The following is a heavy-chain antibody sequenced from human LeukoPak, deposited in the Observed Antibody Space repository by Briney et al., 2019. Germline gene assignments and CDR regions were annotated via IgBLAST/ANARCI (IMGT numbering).Heavy chain of an antibody. Sequence: PSETLSLTCTVSGGSISSYYWSWIRQPPGKGLEWIGYIYYSGSTNYNPSLKSRVTISVDTSKNQFSLKLSSATAADTAVYYCARGRGYSYGVDYWGQGTLVTVSS. CDR3: ARGRGYSYGVDY. CDR1: GGSISSYY. CDR2: IYYSGST. J-gene: IGHJ4*02. V-gene: IGHV4-59*01. D-gene: IGHD5-18*01.